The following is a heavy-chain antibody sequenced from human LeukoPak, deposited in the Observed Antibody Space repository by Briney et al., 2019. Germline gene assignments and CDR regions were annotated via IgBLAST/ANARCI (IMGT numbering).Heavy chain of an antibody. CDR1: GGSISSGSYY. V-gene: IGHV4-61*02. CDR2: IYTSGST. Sequence: PSETLSLTCTVSGGSISSGSYYWSWIRQPAGKGLEWIGRIYTSGSTNYNPSLKSRVTISVDTSKNQFSLKLSSVTAADTAVYYCARDLPFYDFWSGYTDAFDIWGQGTMVTVSS. D-gene: IGHD3-3*01. CDR3: ARDLPFYDFWSGYTDAFDI. J-gene: IGHJ3*02.